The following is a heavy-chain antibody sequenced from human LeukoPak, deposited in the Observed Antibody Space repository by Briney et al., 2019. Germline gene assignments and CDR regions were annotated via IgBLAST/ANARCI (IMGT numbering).Heavy chain of an antibody. CDR2: IYYSGST. Sequence: SETLSLTCTVSGGSISSGGYYWSWIHQHPGKGLEWIGYIYYSGSTYYNPSLKSRVTISVDTSKNQFSLKLSSVTAADTAVYYCARVLLRPFHPVVFDIWGQGTMVTVSS. V-gene: IGHV4-31*03. CDR3: ARVLLRPFHPVVFDI. J-gene: IGHJ3*02. D-gene: IGHD3-3*01. CDR1: GGSISSGGYY.